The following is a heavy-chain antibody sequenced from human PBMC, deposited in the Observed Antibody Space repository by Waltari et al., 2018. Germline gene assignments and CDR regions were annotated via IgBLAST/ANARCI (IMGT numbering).Heavy chain of an antibody. D-gene: IGHD1-7*01. CDR2: INPNSGGT. V-gene: IGHV1-2*06. Sequence: QVQLVQSGAEVKKPGASVKVSCKASGYTFTGYYMHWVRQAPGQGLEWMGRINPNSGGTNYAQKFQGRVTMTRDTSISTAYRELSRLRSDDTAVYYCARSSQVINWNYVVGWFDPWGQGTLVTVSS. CDR1: GYTFTGYY. J-gene: IGHJ5*02. CDR3: ARSSQVINWNYVVGWFDP.